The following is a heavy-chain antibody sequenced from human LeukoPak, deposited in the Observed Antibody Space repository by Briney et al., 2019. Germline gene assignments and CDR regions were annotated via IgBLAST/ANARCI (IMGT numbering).Heavy chain of an antibody. V-gene: IGHV1-2*02. CDR1: GYTFTAYY. J-gene: IGHJ6*03. D-gene: IGHD3-16*01. Sequence: GASVKVSCKASGYTFTAYYMHWVRQAPGQGLEWMGWINPNSSGTNYAQKFQGRVTMTRDTSITTAYMELSRLRSDDTAVYYCARDPYFGEYYYYYMDVWGKGTTVTVSS. CDR3: ARDPYFGEYYYYYMDV. CDR2: INPNSSGT.